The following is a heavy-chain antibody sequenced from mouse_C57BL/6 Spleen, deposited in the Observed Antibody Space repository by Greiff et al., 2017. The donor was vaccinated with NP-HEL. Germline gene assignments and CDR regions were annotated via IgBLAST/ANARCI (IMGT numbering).Heavy chain of an antibody. Sequence: QVQLQQPGAELVRPGSSVKLSCKASGYTFTSYWMHWVKQRPIQGLEWIGNIDPSDSETHYNQKFKDKATLTVDKSSSTAYMQLSSLTSEDSAVYYCAREFITTVGNFDYWGQGTTLTVSS. CDR1: GYTFTSYW. J-gene: IGHJ2*01. V-gene: IGHV1-52*01. CDR3: AREFITTVGNFDY. D-gene: IGHD1-1*01. CDR2: IDPSDSET.